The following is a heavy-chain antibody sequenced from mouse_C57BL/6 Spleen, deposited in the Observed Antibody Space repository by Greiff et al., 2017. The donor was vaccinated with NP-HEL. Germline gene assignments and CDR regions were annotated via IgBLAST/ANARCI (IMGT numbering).Heavy chain of an antibody. CDR1: GYSFTSYY. J-gene: IGHJ2*01. CDR3: ARCHGYYYFDD. D-gene: IGHD2-3*01. V-gene: IGHV1-66*01. Sequence: VQLQQSGPELVKPGASVKISCKASGYSFTSYYIHWVKQRPGQGLEWIGWIYPGRGNTKYNEKFKGKATLTADTSSSTAYMQLSSLTSEDSAVYYCARCHGYYYFDDWGQGTTLTVSS. CDR2: IYPGRGNT.